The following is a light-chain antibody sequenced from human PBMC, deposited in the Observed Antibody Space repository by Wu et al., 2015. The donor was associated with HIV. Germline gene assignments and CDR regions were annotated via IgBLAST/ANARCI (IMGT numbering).Light chain of an antibody. J-gene: IGKJ3*01. CDR3: HQYYNWPRT. Sequence: ETLMTQSPVTLSVSPGERATLSCRASQSVDSNLAWYQQRPGQAPRLLIYGASTRAADIPARFSGSGPGTEFSLTISSLQSEDFAVYYCHQYYNWPRTFGPGTKVDIK. V-gene: IGKV3-15*01. CDR1: QSVDSN. CDR2: GAS.